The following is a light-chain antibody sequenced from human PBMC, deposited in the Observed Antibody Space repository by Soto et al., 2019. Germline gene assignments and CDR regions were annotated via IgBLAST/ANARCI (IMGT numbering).Light chain of an antibody. Sequence: QSALTQPRSVSGSPRQSVTISCTGTSSDVGGGDYVSWYQQHPGKAPKLIIFGVNKRSSGVPDRFSGSKSGNTASLSISGLQSEDEADYYCCSYAGGYTWVFGGGTKVTVL. V-gene: IGLV2-11*01. CDR3: CSYAGGYTWV. J-gene: IGLJ3*02. CDR1: SSDVGGGDY. CDR2: GVN.